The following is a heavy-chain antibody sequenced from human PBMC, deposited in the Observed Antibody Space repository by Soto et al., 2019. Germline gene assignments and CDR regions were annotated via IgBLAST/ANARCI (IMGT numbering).Heavy chain of an antibody. CDR1: GFTFSSYS. J-gene: IGHJ6*02. Sequence: GGSLRLSCAASGFTFSSYSMNWVRQAPGKGLEWVSSISSSSSYIYYADSVKGRFTISRDNAKNSLYLQMNSLRAEDTAVYYCARVPGLWFGELSAWGKGMDVWGQGTTVTVSS. CDR3: ARVPGLWFGELSAWGKGMDV. D-gene: IGHD3-10*01. CDR2: ISSSSSYI. V-gene: IGHV3-21*01.